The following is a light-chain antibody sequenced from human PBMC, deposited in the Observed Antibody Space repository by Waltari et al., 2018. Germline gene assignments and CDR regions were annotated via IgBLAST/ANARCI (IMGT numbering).Light chain of an antibody. J-gene: IGLJ1*01. CDR2: DFN. Sequence: QSALTPPATVSGSPGPATTISCTGTSPDIGAFTFFPSYQKHPGKAPKVMIYDFNNRPSGVVSRFSGSKSGNTASLTISGLQAEDEADYYCSSYTTGSTRYVFGSGTKVTVL. CDR3: SSYTTGSTRYV. V-gene: IGLV2-14*03. CDR1: SPDIGAFTF.